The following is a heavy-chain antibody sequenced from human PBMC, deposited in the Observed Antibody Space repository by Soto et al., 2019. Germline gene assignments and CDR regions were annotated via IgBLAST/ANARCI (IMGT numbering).Heavy chain of an antibody. CDR3: ARGIEVAGTDYYYYGMDV. CDR1: GGTFSSYA. J-gene: IGHJ6*01. D-gene: IGHD6-19*01. V-gene: IGHV1-69*06. CDR2: IIPIFGTA. Sequence: QVQLVQSGAEVKKPGSSVKVSCKASGGTFSSYAISWVRQAPGQGLEWMGGIIPIFGTANYAQKFKGRVKMTADKSTSTASMSLSSMSSDDKAVYYCARGIEVAGTDYYYYGMDVWGQGTTVTDSS.